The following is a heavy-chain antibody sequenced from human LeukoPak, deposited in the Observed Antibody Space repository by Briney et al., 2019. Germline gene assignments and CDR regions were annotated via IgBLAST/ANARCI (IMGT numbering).Heavy chain of an antibody. CDR1: GFTFSSYA. CDR2: ISGSGGST. D-gene: IGHD3-22*01. Sequence: RGSRRLSCAASGFTFSSYAMSWVRQAPGKGLEWVSAISGSGGSTYYADSVKGRFTISRDNSKNTLYLQMNSLRAEDTAVYYCARGGGYYDSSGYYFDYWGQGTLVTVSS. V-gene: IGHV3-23*01. J-gene: IGHJ4*02. CDR3: ARGGGYYDSSGYYFDY.